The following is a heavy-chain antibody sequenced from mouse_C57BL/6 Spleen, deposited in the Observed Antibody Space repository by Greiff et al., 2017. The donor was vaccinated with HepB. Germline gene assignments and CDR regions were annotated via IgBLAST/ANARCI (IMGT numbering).Heavy chain of an antibody. Sequence: EVQGVESVAELVRPGASVKLSCTASGFNIKNTYMHWVKQRPEQGLEWIGRIDPANGNTKYAPKFQGKATITADTSSNTAYLQLSSLTSEDTAIYYCASPTFNGYYDYYAMDYWGQGTSVTVSS. D-gene: IGHD2-3*01. CDR1: GFNIKNTY. CDR2: IDPANGNT. V-gene: IGHV14-3*01. J-gene: IGHJ4*01. CDR3: ASPTFNGYYDYYAMDY.